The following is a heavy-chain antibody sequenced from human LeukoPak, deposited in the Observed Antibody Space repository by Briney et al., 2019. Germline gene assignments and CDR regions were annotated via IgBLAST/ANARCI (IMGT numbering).Heavy chain of an antibody. CDR2: IYYSGST. CDR1: GGSVSSGSYY. Sequence: PSETLSLTCTVSGGSVSSGSYYWSWIRQPPGKGLEWIGYIYYSGSTNYNPSLKSRVTISVDTSKNQFSLKLSSVTAADTAVYYCARMYYYGSGSYYTLIDYWGQGTLVTVSP. CDR3: ARMYYYGSGSYYTLIDY. D-gene: IGHD3-10*01. V-gene: IGHV4-61*01. J-gene: IGHJ4*02.